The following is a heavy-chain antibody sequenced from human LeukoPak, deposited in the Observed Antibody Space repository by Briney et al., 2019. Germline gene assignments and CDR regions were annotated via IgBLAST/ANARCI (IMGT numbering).Heavy chain of an antibody. J-gene: IGHJ4*02. Sequence: SVKVSCKASGGTFSSYAISWVRQAPGQGLEWMGGIIPIFGTANYAQKFQGRVTITADESTSTAYMEPSSLRSEDTAVYYCARDGGIVRMTGYYPWWGQGTLVTVSS. D-gene: IGHD3-9*01. CDR3: ARDGGIVRMTGYYPW. V-gene: IGHV1-69*01. CDR2: IIPIFGTA. CDR1: GGTFSSYA.